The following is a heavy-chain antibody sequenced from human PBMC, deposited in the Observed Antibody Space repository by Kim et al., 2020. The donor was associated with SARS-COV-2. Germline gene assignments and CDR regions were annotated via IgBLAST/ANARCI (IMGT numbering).Heavy chain of an antibody. CDR2: ISYDGSNK. J-gene: IGHJ4*02. CDR1: GFTFSSYA. D-gene: IGHD5-12*01. V-gene: IGHV3-30*04. CDR3: ARSIVATIPGDY. Sequence: GGSLRLSCAASGFTFSSYAMHWVRQAPGKGLEWVAVISYDGSNKYYADSVKGRFTISRDNSKNTLYLQMNSLRAEDTAVYYCARSIVATIPGDYWGQGTLVTVSS.